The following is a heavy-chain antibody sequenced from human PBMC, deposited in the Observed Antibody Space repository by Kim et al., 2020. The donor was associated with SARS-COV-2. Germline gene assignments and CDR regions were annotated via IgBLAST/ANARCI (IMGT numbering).Heavy chain of an antibody. CDR1: GGSISSYY. CDR2: IYTSGST. CDR3: ARGDYYGSGSYYWFDP. Sequence: SETLSLTCTVSGGSISSYYWSWIRQPAGKGLEWIGRIYTSGSTNYNPSLKSRVTMSVDTSKNQFSLKLSSVTAADTAVYYCARGDYYGSGSYYWFDPWGQGTLVTVSS. J-gene: IGHJ5*02. V-gene: IGHV4-4*07. D-gene: IGHD3-10*01.